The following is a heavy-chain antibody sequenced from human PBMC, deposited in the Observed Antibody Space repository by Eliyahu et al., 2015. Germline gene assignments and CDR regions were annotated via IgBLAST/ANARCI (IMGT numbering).Heavy chain of an antibody. CDR2: ISGSDGST. CDR1: GXTFSSYA. CDR3: AKDGDRYGAMVGLFDY. V-gene: IGHV3-23*01. Sequence: EVQLLESGGHLVQPGGSLRLXCAAXGXTFSSYAMNWVRQAPGKGLEWVSGISGSDGSTXYADSVNGRFTISRDNSKNTLYLQMSSLRAEETAVYYCAKDGDRYGAMVGLFDYWGQGTLVTVSS. J-gene: IGHJ4*02. D-gene: IGHD5-18*01.